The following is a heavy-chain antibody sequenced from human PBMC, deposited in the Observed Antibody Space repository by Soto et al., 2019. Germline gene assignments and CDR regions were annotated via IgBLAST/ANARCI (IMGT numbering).Heavy chain of an antibody. D-gene: IGHD6-19*01. CDR3: ARLPGPLVAVLYIYPLDGREAMSDVDV. Sequence: QMQLVESGGGVVQPGGSLRLSCAASGFTFNYYPMHWVRQAPGKGLEWVAVVSFDGSNKYYADSVKGRFTISKVNSKNTLYLQMNSLRREDTAVYYCARLPGPLVAVLYIYPLDGREAMSDVDVWGQGTTVTVSS. V-gene: IGHV3-30-3*01. CDR2: VSFDGSNK. CDR1: GFTFNYYP. J-gene: IGHJ6*02.